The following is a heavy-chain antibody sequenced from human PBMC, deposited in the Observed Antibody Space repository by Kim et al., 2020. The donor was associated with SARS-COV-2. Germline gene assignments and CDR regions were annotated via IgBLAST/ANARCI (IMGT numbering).Heavy chain of an antibody. J-gene: IGHJ3*02. CDR3: ARVRGRYCGGDCYFAFGI. CDR2: IYYSGAT. CDR1: GGSVSDPTYY. D-gene: IGHD2-21*02. Sequence: SETLSLTCAVSGGSVSDPTYYWGWIRQPPGNGLEWIGSIYYSGATFYNPSLKTRVTITVDMSKNQFALKLSSVTAADTAVYHCARVRGRYCGGDCYFAFGIWGTGTMATVSS. V-gene: IGHV4-39*06.